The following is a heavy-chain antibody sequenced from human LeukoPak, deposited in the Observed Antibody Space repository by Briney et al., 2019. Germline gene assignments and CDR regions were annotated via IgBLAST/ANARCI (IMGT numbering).Heavy chain of an antibody. CDR3: AKDPIPGYSYGDYYYYGMDV. CDR1: GVTFSSYA. V-gene: IGHV3-23*01. J-gene: IGHJ6*02. D-gene: IGHD5-18*01. Sequence: GGSLRLSCEASGVTFSSYAMSWVRQAPGKGLKWVSAISGSGGSTYYADSVKGRFTISRDNSKNTLYLQMNSLRAEDTAVYYCAKDPIPGYSYGDYYYYGMDVWGQGTTVTVSS. CDR2: ISGSGGST.